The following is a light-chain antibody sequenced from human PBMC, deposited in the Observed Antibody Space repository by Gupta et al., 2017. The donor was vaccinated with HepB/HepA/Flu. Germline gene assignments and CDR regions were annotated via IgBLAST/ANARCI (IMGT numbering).Light chain of an antibody. V-gene: IGLV1-44*01. CDR2: SND. Sequence: QSVLTQPPSASGTPGQRVTIACSGSSSNIGDNTVSWYQQVPGKAPKLLMFSNDQRASGVPDRFTGSKSGTSASLAISGLQSDDETDYYCAAWDDSLEGPVFGTGTEVTVL. J-gene: IGLJ1*01. CDR3: AAWDDSLEGPV. CDR1: SSNIGDNT.